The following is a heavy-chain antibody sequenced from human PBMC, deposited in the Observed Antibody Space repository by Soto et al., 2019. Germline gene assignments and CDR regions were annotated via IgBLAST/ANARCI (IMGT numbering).Heavy chain of an antibody. V-gene: IGHV4-39*01. Sequence: SETLSLTCTVSGGSISSSTYYWGWMRQPPGKGLEWIASFFIGGNTYYNPSLKSRVTISVDTSKDQFSLKLSSVTAADTAVYYCARHHDSWGQGTLVTVSS. CDR3: ARHHDS. CDR2: FFIGGNT. J-gene: IGHJ4*02. CDR1: GGSISSSTYY.